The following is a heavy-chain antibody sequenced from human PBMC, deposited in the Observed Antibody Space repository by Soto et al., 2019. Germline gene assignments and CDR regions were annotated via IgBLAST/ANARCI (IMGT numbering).Heavy chain of an antibody. Sequence: EVQLLESGGGLVQPGGSLRLSCAASGFTFSSYAMSWVRQAPGKGLEWVSGISGSGGSTYYADSVKGRFTISRDNSKNTLARQMNSRRAEDTAVYYGAKEGGRRGGGNFDYWGQGTLVTVSS. D-gene: IGHD3-16*01. CDR2: ISGSGGST. J-gene: IGHJ4*02. V-gene: IGHV3-23*01. CDR1: GFTFSSYA. CDR3: AKEGGRRGGGNFDY.